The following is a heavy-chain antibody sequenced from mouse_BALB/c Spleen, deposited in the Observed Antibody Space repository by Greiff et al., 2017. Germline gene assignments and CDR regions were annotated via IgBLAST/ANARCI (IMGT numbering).Heavy chain of an antibody. V-gene: IGHV5-12-1*01. CDR3: ARSYYGSPFAY. CDR2: ISSGGGST. CDR1: GFAFSSYD. D-gene: IGHD1-1*01. Sequence: EVQLQESGGGLVKPGGSLKLSCAASGFAFSSYDMSWVRQTPEKRLEWVAYISSGGGSTYYPDTVKGRFTISRDNAKNTLYLQMSSLKSEDTAMYYCARSYYGSPFAYWGQGTLVTVSA. J-gene: IGHJ3*01.